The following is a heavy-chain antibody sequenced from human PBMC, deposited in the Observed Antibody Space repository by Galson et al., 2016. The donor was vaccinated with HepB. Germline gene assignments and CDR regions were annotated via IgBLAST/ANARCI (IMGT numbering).Heavy chain of an antibody. V-gene: IGHV3-53*01. CDR3: VGPGTAY. D-gene: IGHD3-10*01. CDR2: ISSGGAE. CDR1: GLDVKGKF. J-gene: IGHJ4*02. Sequence: SLRLSCAVSGLDVKGKFMHWVRQAPGKGLEWVSVISSGGAEAYADSVRGRFTIFRDSTKNTPSLQMSRLRSDESAMYYCVGPGTAYWGQGTLVTVS.